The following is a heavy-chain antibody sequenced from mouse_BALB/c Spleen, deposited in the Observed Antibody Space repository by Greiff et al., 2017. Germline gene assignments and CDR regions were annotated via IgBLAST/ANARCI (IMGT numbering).Heavy chain of an antibody. J-gene: IGHJ4*01. CDR3: ARHDSSGYTDAMDY. D-gene: IGHD3-2*01. CDR1: GFAFSSYD. V-gene: IGHV5-12-1*01. Sequence: EVQLVESGGGLVKPGGSLKLSCAASGFAFSSYDMSWVRQTPEKRLEWVAYISSGGGSTYYPDTVKGRFTISRDNAKNTLYLQMSSLKSEDTAMYYCARHDSSGYTDAMDYWGQGTSVTVSS. CDR2: ISSGGGST.